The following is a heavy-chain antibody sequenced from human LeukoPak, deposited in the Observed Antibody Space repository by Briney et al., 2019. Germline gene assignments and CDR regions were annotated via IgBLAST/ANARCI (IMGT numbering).Heavy chain of an antibody. V-gene: IGHV3-23*01. Sequence: GGSLRLSCAASGFTLSSYAMSWVRQAPGKGLEWVSAISGSGGSTYYADSVKGRFTISRDNSKNTLYLQMNSLRAEDTAVYYCATLYDILTGYYDDAFDIWGQGTMVTVSS. D-gene: IGHD3-9*01. CDR1: GFTLSSYA. CDR3: ATLYDILTGYYDDAFDI. J-gene: IGHJ3*02. CDR2: ISGSGGST.